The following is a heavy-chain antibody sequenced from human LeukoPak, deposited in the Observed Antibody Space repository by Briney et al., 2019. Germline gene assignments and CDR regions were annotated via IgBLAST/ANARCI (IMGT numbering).Heavy chain of an antibody. V-gene: IGHV1-69*04. J-gene: IGHJ4*02. CDR2: IIPILGIA. Sequence: GASVKVSCKASGYTFTSYDINWVRQATGQGLEWMGRIIPILGIANYAQKFQGRVTITADKSTSTAYMELSSLRSEDTAVYYCASLIGDILTGYYNNDGENNFDYWGQGTLVTVSS. CDR1: GYTFTSYD. D-gene: IGHD3-9*01. CDR3: ASLIGDILTGYYNNDGENNFDY.